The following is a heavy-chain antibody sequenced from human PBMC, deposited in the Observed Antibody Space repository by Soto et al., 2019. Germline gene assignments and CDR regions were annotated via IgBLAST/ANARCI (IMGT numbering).Heavy chain of an antibody. J-gene: IGHJ4*02. D-gene: IGHD3-22*01. CDR2: IYHSGST. Sequence: TLSLTCAVSGGSISSGGYSWSWIRQTPGKGLEWIGYIYHSGSTYYNPSLKSRVTISVDRSKNQFSLKLSSVTAADTAVYYCARGENYYDSSAGDYFDYWGQGTLVTVSS. CDR3: ARGENYYDSSAGDYFDY. V-gene: IGHV4-30-2*01. CDR1: GGSISSGGYS.